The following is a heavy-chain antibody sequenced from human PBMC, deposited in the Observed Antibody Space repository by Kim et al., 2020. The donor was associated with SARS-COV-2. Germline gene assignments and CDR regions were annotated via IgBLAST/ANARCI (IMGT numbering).Heavy chain of an antibody. CDR3: AKLPGGPSLLRWSVDL. CDR2: ITVSGDDI. CDR1: GFTFSSQA. V-gene: IGHV3-23*01. D-gene: IGHD1-26*01. J-gene: IGHJ2*01. Sequence: GGSLRLSCAASGFTFSSQAMSWVRLAPGKGLEWVSAITVSGDDIYYADSVRGRFTISRDNSKYTLDLQMNSLRADDAATYYCAKLPGGPSLLRWSVDLWG.